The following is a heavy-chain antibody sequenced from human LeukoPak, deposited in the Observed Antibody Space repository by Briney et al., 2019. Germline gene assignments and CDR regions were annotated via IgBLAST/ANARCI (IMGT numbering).Heavy chain of an antibody. V-gene: IGHV3-23*01. CDR2: ISGSGGST. D-gene: IGHD5-12*01. Sequence: PGGSLRLSCAASGFTFSSYAMSWVRQAPGKGLEWVSGISGSGGSTYYADSVKGRFTISRDNSRNTLYLQMNSLRAEDTAVYYCARGGLRQLNSYWGQGTLVTVSS. CDR3: ARGGLRQLNSY. J-gene: IGHJ4*02. CDR1: GFTFSSYA.